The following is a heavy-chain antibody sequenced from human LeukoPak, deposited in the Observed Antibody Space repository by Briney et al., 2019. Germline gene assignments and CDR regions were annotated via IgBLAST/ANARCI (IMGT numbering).Heavy chain of an antibody. CDR2: ISYDGTDK. D-gene: IGHD6-19*01. CDR3: AKAGYSSGWTRYYGMDV. V-gene: IGHV3-30*18. J-gene: IGHJ6*02. Sequence: QPWGVLRLSCAASGFTFSVYGMYRVRQPPGKGLEWVALISYDGTDKYHVDSVKGRFTISRDNSNNTLYLQMNSLRPDDTAVYYCAKAGYSSGWTRYYGMDVWGQGTTVAVSS. CDR1: GFTFSVYG.